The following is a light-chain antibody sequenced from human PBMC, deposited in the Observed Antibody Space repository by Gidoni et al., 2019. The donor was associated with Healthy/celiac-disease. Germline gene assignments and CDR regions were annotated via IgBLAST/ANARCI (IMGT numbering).Light chain of an antibody. CDR3: QQSYTTPRT. CDR1: QSISSY. J-gene: IGKJ1*01. CDR2: AAS. Sequence: DIKMTQSPSSLSPSVGDRVTITCRASQSISSYLNWYQQKPGKAPKLLIYAASSLQSGVPSRFSGSGSGTDFTLTISRLQPEDVATYYCQQSYTTPRTFGQGTKVEIK. V-gene: IGKV1-39*01.